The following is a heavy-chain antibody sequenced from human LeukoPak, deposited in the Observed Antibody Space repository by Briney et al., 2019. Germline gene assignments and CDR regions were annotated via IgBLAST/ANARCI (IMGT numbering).Heavy chain of an antibody. V-gene: IGHV1-24*01. CDR3: ARDLYYDSSGYYYGAFDI. D-gene: IGHD3-22*01. Sequence: ASVKVSCKVSGYTLTELSMHWVRQAPGKGLEWMGGFDPEDGETIYAQKFQGRVTMTEDTSTDTACMELSSLRSEDTAVYYCARDLYYDSSGYYYGAFDIWGQGTMVTVSS. CDR1: GYTLTELS. J-gene: IGHJ3*02. CDR2: FDPEDGET.